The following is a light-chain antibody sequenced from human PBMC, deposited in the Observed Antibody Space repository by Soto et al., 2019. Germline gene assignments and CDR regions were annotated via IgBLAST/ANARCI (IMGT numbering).Light chain of an antibody. CDR3: AAWDDSLSGEV. CDR2: SNN. CDR1: SSNIGSNY. Sequence: QSVLTQPPSASGTPGQRVTISCSGSSSNIGSNYVYWYQQLPGTAPKLLIYSNNQRPSGVPDRFSGSKYGTSASLAISGLRSEDEADYYCAAWDDSLSGEVFGTGTKVTVL. V-gene: IGLV1-47*02. J-gene: IGLJ1*01.